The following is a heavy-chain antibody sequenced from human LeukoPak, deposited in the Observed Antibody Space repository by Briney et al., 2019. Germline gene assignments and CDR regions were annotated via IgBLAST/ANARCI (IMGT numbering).Heavy chain of an antibody. J-gene: IGHJ4*02. CDR3: AREWGSGYFSIDY. Sequence: GGSLRLSCAASGLTVSSNYMTWVRQAPGKGLEWVSVIYSGGSTYYTDSVKGRFIISRDNSKNTLYLQMNSLRAEDTAVYYCAREWGSGYFSIDYWGQGTLVTVSS. CDR2: IYSGGST. D-gene: IGHD5-12*01. CDR1: GLTVSSNY. V-gene: IGHV3-53*01.